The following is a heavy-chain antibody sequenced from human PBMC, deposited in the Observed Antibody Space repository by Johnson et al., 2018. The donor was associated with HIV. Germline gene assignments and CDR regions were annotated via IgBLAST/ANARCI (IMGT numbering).Heavy chain of an antibody. CDR2: IKEDGSEK. CDR1: RFTFSRYW. D-gene: IGHD2-15*01. Sequence: EVQLVESGGDLVQPEGSLRLSCAASRFTFSRYWMHWVRQVPGKGLEWVANIKEDGSEKYYVDSVKGRFTISRDNAKNSLSLQMNSLRAEDTAIYYCARAVCRGGRCYSHDAFDIWGQGTMVTVSS. V-gene: IGHV3-7*01. J-gene: IGHJ3*02. CDR3: ARAVCRGGRCYSHDAFDI.